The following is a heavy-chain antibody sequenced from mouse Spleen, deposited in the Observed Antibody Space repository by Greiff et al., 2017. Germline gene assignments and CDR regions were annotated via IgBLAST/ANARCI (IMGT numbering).Heavy chain of an antibody. CDR1: GFNIKDYY. Sequence: VQLMESGAELVRPGASVKLSCTASGFNIKDYYMHWVKQRPEQGLEWIGRIDPEDGDTEYAPKFQGKATMTADTSSNTAYLQLSSLTSEDTAVYYCTTAYYSNFTFMDYWGQGTSVTVSS. D-gene: IGHD2-5*01. CDR2: IDPEDGDT. CDR3: TTAYYSNFTFMDY. V-gene: IGHV14-1*01. J-gene: IGHJ4*01.